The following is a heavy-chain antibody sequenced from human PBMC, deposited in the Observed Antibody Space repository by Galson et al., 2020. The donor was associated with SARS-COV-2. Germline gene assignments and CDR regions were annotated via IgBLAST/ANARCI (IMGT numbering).Heavy chain of an antibody. CDR2: VTWNSATK. CDR1: GFTFGDYA. J-gene: IGHJ4*02. D-gene: IGHD6-19*01. Sequence: GGSLRLSCAASGFTFGDYAMHWVRQAPGKGPEWVSTVTWNSATKAYADSVKGRFTISRDNANNSLYLQMSSLRPEDTAFYYCAKGPNSYSSAWFGIDFWGQGTLVSVSS. CDR3: AKGPNSYSSAWFGIDF. V-gene: IGHV3-9*01.